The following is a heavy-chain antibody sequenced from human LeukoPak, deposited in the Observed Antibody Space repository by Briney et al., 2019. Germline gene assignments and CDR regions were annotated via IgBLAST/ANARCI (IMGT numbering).Heavy chain of an antibody. D-gene: IGHD3-22*01. J-gene: IGHJ4*02. Sequence: GGSLRLSCAASGFTFSSYGMHWVRQAPGKGLEWVAFIRYDGSNKYYADSVKGRFTISRDNSKNTLYLQMNSLRAEDTAVYYCATFTYYYDSSGYSQGDYWGQGTLVTVSP. V-gene: IGHV3-30*02. CDR2: IRYDGSNK. CDR1: GFTFSSYG. CDR3: ATFTYYYDSSGYSQGDY.